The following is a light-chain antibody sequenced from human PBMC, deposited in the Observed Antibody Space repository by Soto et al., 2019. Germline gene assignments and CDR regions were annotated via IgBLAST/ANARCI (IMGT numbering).Light chain of an antibody. V-gene: IGKV3-20*01. Sequence: EFVLTQSPGTLSLSPGERATLSCRASQSLTNSYLAWYQQKPGQAPRLLIYGASSRATGIPDRFSGSGSGTDFTLTISRLEPEDFAVYYCQQYGGSPQTFGQGTKVDIK. CDR3: QQYGGSPQT. CDR1: QSLTNSY. CDR2: GAS. J-gene: IGKJ1*01.